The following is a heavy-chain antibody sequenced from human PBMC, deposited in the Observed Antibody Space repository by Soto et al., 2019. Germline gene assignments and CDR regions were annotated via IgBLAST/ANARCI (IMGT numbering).Heavy chain of an antibody. Sequence: QVQLQESGPGLVKPSETLSLTCTVSGGSISSYYWSWIRQPPGKGLEWMGYIYYSGSTNYNPSLKTRATISVYTSNNQFSLKLSSVTAADTAVYYCARERGTVGDFDYWGQGTLVTVSS. D-gene: IGHD3-16*01. CDR3: ARERGTVGDFDY. CDR1: GGSISSYY. V-gene: IGHV4-59*01. J-gene: IGHJ4*02. CDR2: IYYSGST.